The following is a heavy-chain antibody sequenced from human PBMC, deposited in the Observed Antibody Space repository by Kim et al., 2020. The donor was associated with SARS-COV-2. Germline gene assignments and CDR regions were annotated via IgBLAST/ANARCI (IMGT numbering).Heavy chain of an antibody. V-gene: IGHV4-30-4*01. D-gene: IGHD3-22*01. Sequence: SETLSLTCTVSGGSISSGDYYWSWIRQPPGKGLEWIGYIYYSGSTYYNPSLKSRVTISVDTSKNQFSLKLRSVTAADTAVYYCARGTYYYDSSGYYYRRFGYFDYWGQGTLVTVSS. CDR3: ARGTYYYDSSGYYYRRFGYFDY. J-gene: IGHJ4*02. CDR2: IYYSGST. CDR1: GGSISSGDYY.